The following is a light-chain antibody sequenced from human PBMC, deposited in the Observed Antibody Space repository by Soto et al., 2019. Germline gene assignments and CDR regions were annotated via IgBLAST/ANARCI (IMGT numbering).Light chain of an antibody. V-gene: IGKV1-5*01. J-gene: IGKJ1*01. CDR2: DAS. Sequence: DIQMTQSPSSLSASVGDRVTITCRASQTTSTWMAWYQQKPGKAPKLLVYDASTLQSGVASRFSGSGSGTEFTLTISNLQPDDFATYYCQQYENYWTFGQGTKVDNK. CDR3: QQYENYWT. CDR1: QTTSTW.